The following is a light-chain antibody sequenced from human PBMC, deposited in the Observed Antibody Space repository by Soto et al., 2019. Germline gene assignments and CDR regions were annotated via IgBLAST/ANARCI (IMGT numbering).Light chain of an antibody. CDR3: GTWDSSLSDGSWV. CDR1: SSNTGNYY. CDR2: ENS. Sequence: QSVLTQPPSVSAAPGQKVTISCSGSSSNTGNYYISWYQHLPGTAPKLLIYENSKRPSGIPDRFSGSKSGTSATLGITGLQTGDEADYYCGTWDSSLSDGSWVFGGGTKLTVL. J-gene: IGLJ3*02. V-gene: IGLV1-51*02.